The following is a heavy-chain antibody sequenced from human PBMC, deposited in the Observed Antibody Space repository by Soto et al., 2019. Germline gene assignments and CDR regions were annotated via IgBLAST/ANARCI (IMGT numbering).Heavy chain of an antibody. D-gene: IGHD4-17*01. CDR3: ARAHYARGVFAP. V-gene: IGHV4-30-4*08. CDR1: DGYISNVGYY. J-gene: IGHJ5*02. CDR2: IYYSGST. Sequence: TQSLTYTVSDGYISNVGYYRSWIRQPPGKGLEWIGYIYYSGSTYYNPSLKSRVTISVDTSKNQFSLKLSSVTAADTALYYCARAHYARGVFAPWGQGTLVTGSS.